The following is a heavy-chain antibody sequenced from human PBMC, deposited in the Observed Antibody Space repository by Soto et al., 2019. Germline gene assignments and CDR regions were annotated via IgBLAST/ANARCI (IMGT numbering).Heavy chain of an antibody. V-gene: IGHV3-64*01. J-gene: IGHJ4*02. CDR1: GFTFSTYP. D-gene: IGHD2-8*02. Sequence: EVQLVESWGTVAQPGGSLRLSCAASGFTFSTYPMHWVRQGPGTGLEYVAGISGNGGSTHYANSVKGRFTISRDNSKSTLYLQMGSLRAEDMAVYYCARDYCPGGVCYTTFDYWGQGTLVTVSS. CDR3: ARDYCPGGVCYTTFDY. CDR2: ISGNGGST.